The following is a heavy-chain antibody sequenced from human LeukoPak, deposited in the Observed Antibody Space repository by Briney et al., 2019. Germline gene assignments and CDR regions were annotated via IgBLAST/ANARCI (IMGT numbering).Heavy chain of an antibody. Sequence: GGSLRLSCAASGFTFTSYAMSWVRQAPGKGLEWVSAITGTGGSTYYAASVKGRFTVSRDNSRKTLYLQMSSLRAEDTAMYYCAKVRDTRDWYKDAFDIWGQGTRVTVSS. D-gene: IGHD6-19*01. J-gene: IGHJ3*02. CDR1: GFTFTSYA. CDR3: AKVRDTRDWYKDAFDI. V-gene: IGHV3-23*01. CDR2: ITGTGGST.